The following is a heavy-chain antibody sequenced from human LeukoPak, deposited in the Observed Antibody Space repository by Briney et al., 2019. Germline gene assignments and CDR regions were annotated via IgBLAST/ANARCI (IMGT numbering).Heavy chain of an antibody. CDR3: ARRYCPNGICYFDY. D-gene: IGHD2-8*01. Sequence: SETLSLTCTVSSGSINNYYWSWIRQPPGKGLEGIGYIYYSGSTNYNPSLKSRVTIAIDTSKMQFSLKLTSVTAADTAVYYCARRYCPNGICYFDYWGQGTLVTVSS. CDR2: IYYSGST. V-gene: IGHV4-59*01. CDR1: SGSINNYY. J-gene: IGHJ4*02.